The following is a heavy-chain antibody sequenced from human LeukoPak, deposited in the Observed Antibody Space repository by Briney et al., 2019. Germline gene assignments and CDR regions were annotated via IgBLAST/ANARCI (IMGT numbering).Heavy chain of an antibody. J-gene: IGHJ4*02. V-gene: IGHV3-23*01. CDR3: AKTTAGYSSGRYPGWPVDF. D-gene: IGHD6-19*01. CDR2: ISGSGGST. Sequence: GGSLRLSCAASGFTFGSYAMYWVRQAPGKGLEWVSGISGSGGSTFYADSVKGRFTISRDNYENTVYLQMNSLRADDTAVYYCAKTTAGYSSGRYPGWPVDFWGQGTLVTVSS. CDR1: GFTFGSYA.